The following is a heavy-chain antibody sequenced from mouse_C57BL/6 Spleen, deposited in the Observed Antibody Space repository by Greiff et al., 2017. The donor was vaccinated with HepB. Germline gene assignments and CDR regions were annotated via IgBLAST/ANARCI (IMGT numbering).Heavy chain of an antibody. V-gene: IGHV5-16*01. J-gene: IGHJ2*01. CDR3: ARTHYYGSSYSLDY. D-gene: IGHD1-1*01. CDR1: GFTFSDYY. CDR2: INYDGSST. Sequence: EVKLVESEGGLVQPGSSMKLSCTASGFTFSDYYMAWVRQVPEKGLEWVANINYDGSSTYYLDSLKSRFIISRDNAKNILYLQMSSLKSEDTATYYCARTHYYGSSYSLDYWGQGTTLTVSS.